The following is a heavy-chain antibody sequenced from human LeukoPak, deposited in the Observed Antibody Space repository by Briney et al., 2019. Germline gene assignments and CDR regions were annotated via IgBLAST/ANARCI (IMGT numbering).Heavy chain of an antibody. D-gene: IGHD4-17*01. Sequence: GGSLRLSCAASGLTFISYAMSWVRQAPGKGLEWVSAISGSGGSTYYADSVKGRFTISRDNSKNTLYLQMNSLRAEDTAVYYCAKGDYTVTTFDYWGQATLVTVSS. CDR3: AKGDYTVTTFDY. V-gene: IGHV3-23*01. CDR1: GLTFISYA. CDR2: ISGSGGST. J-gene: IGHJ4*02.